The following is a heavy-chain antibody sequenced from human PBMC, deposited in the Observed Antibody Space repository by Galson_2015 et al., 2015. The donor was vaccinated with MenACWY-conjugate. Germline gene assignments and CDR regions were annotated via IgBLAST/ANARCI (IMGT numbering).Heavy chain of an antibody. CDR2: ISASGVST. J-gene: IGHJ4*02. CDR1: GITFSNYA. D-gene: IGHD6-19*01. Sequence: SLRLSCAASGITFSNYAMSWVRQAPGKGLEWVAGISASGVSTGYADSVKGRLTISRDNSKNTLYLQIHSLRPEDTAVYYSTKDSSKSGWYYFDYWGQGTLVTVSS. CDR3: TKDSSKSGWYYFDY. V-gene: IGHV3-23*01.